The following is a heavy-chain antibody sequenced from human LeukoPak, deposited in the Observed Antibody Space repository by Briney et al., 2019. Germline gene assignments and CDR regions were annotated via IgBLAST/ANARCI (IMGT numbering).Heavy chain of an antibody. CDR3: AKDHQGYWADSFDY. D-gene: IGHD6-13*01. CDR1: GFTFSSYA. CDR2: ISGSGGST. V-gene: IGHV3-23*01. J-gene: IGHJ4*02. Sequence: GGALRLSCAASGFTFSSYAMTWVRQAPGKGLEWVSAISGSGGSTYFADSVKGRFTVSRDNSKDTLYLQMNSLRAEDTAVYSCAKDHQGYWADSFDYWGQGTLVTVSS.